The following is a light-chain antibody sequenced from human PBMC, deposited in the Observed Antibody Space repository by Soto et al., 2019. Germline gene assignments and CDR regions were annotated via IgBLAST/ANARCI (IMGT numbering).Light chain of an antibody. CDR2: LGS. CDR3: MQSLQIPPT. CDR1: QSLLHSNGYNY. J-gene: IGKJ5*01. V-gene: IGKV2-28*01. Sequence: DIVMTQSPLSLPVTPVEPASMSCRSSQSLLHSNGYNYFDWYLQKPGQSPQLLIYLGSNRASGVPDRFSGSGSGTDFTLKISRVEAEDVGVYYCMQSLQIPPTFGQGTRLEIK.